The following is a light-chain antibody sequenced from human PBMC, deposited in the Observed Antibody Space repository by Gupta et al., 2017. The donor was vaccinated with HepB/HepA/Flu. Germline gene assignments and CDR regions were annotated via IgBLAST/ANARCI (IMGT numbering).Light chain of an antibody. J-gene: IGKJ4*01. CDR1: QSISRF. CDR3: QQTDSTPRT. V-gene: IGKV1-39*01. CDR2: GAS. Sequence: DIQMTQSPSSLSASVGDRVTITCRASQSISRFLNWYQQKPGKAPKLLIYGASTLQSGVPSRFSGSGSGTDFTLTISTLQPEDCGTYYCQQTDSTPRTFGRGTKVEIK.